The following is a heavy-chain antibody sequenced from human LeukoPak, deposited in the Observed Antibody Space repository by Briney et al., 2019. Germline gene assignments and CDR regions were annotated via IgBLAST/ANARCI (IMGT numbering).Heavy chain of an antibody. Sequence: GRSLRLSCAASGFTFSNYAMSSVRQAPGKWLEWVSLISGSGASTNYADSVKGRFTIARDNSKNTLYLQLHSLRVDDTAVYYCAKPYPPYQLPNPYFDYWGQGTLVTVSS. V-gene: IGHV3-23*01. CDR2: ISGSGAST. D-gene: IGHD2-2*01. J-gene: IGHJ4*02. CDR3: AKPYPPYQLPNPYFDY. CDR1: GFTFSNYA.